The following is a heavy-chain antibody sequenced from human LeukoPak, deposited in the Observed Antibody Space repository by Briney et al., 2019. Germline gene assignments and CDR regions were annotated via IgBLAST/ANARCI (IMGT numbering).Heavy chain of an antibody. CDR1: GFIFSSYT. V-gene: IGHV3-30*09. D-gene: IGHD1-26*01. CDR2: ISHDGSKK. J-gene: IGHJ4*02. CDR3: ARDPGVVGAATGRLDY. Sequence: GGSLRLSCEASGFIFSSYTLHWVRQAPGKGLEWVALISHDGSKKYYADSVMGRFAVSRDNSKKTLYLQMNSQRSEDSAIYYCARDPGVVGAATGRLDYWGQGTLVTVSS.